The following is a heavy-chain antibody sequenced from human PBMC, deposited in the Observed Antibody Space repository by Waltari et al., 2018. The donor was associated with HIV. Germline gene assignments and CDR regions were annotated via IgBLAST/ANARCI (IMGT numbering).Heavy chain of an antibody. J-gene: IGHJ1*01. V-gene: IGHV5-51*03. CDR3: VLGMVVTATHEYSQH. CDR1: GFRFTTYG. D-gene: IGHD2-21*02. Sequence: EVQLVQSGAEVKKPGESLKLSCKGSGFRFTTYGIGWVRQMPGKGLEWMAIIYPGDSDTRYSPSFQGQVTISADKSISTAYLQWSSLKASDTAMYYCVLGMVVTATHEYSQHWGQGTLVTVSS. CDR2: IYPGDSDT.